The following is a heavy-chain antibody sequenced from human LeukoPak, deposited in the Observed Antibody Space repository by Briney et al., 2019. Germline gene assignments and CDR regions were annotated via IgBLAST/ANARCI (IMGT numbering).Heavy chain of an antibody. J-gene: IGHJ4*02. V-gene: IGHV1-69*04. CDR1: GGTFSSYA. Sequence: SVKVSCRASGGTFSSYAVNWVRQAPGQGLEWMGRIIPILDTPNYAQKFQGRVTITADKSMSTAYMELSSLRSEDTAVYYCARDLTSYYYDNNGAFDFWGQGTLVTVPS. D-gene: IGHD3-22*01. CDR2: IIPILDTP. CDR3: ARDLTSYYYDNNGAFDF.